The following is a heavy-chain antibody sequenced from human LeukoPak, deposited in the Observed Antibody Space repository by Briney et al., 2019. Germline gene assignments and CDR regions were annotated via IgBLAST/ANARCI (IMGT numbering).Heavy chain of an antibody. J-gene: IGHJ4*02. CDR1: GFTFDDYG. D-gene: IGHD3-22*01. CDR3: ARDPSSSGFYPDFDY. Sequence: GGSLRLSCAASGFTFDDYGMSWVRQAPGKGLEWVSGINWNGGSTGYADSVKGRFTISRDNAKNSLYLQMNSLTAEDTALYYCARDPSSSGFYPDFDYWGQGTLVTVSS. CDR2: INWNGGST. V-gene: IGHV3-20*04.